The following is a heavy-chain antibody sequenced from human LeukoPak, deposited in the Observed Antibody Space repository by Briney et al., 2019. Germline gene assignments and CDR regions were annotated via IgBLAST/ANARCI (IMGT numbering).Heavy chain of an antibody. V-gene: IGHV3-23*01. CDR3: AKDRGYSGYDLGY. Sequence: GGSLRLSCAASGFTFSSYAMSWVRQAPGKGLEWVSAISGSGGSTYYADSVKGRFTISRDNSKNTLYLKMNSLRAEDTDVYYCAKDRGYSGYDLGYWGQGTLVTVSS. CDR2: ISGSGGST. CDR1: GFTFSSYA. D-gene: IGHD5-12*01. J-gene: IGHJ4*02.